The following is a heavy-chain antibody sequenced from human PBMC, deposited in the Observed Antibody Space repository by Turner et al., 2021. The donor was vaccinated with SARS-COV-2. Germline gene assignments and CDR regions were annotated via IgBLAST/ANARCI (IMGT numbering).Heavy chain of an antibody. CDR3: AKSGGMYCSGGNCYSSYFDY. V-gene: IGHV3-30*18. J-gene: IGHJ4*02. CDR1: GFTFSNYG. Sequence: QVQLVESGGGVVQPGRSLRPSCAASGFTFSNYGVHWVRQAPGKGLEWVAVISYDGSNKYYADSVKGRFTISRDNSKNTLYLQMNSLRAEDTAVYYCAKSGGMYCSGGNCYSSYFDYWGQGTLVTVSS. D-gene: IGHD2-15*01. CDR2: ISYDGSNK.